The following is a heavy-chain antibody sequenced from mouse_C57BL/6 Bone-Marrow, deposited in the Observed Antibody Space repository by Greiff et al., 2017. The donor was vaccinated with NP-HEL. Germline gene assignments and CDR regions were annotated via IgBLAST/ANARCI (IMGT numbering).Heavy chain of an antibody. V-gene: IGHV1-9*01. CDR1: GYTFTGYW. CDR2: ILPGSGNT. CDR3: ARRRGSSGYHGY. Sequence: VQLQQSGAELMKPGASVKLSCKATGYTFTGYWIEWVKQRPGHGLEWIGEILPGSGNTNYNEKFKGKATFTADTSSNTAYMQLSSLTTEDSAIYYCARRRGSSGYHGYWGQGTTLTVSS. J-gene: IGHJ2*01. D-gene: IGHD3-2*02.